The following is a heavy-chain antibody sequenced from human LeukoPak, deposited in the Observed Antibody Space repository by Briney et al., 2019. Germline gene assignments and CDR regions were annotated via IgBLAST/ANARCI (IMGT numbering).Heavy chain of an antibody. V-gene: IGHV1-69*13. J-gene: IGHJ4*02. Sequence: SVKVSCKASGGTFSSYAISWVRQAPGQGLEWMGGIIPIFDTANYAQKFQGRVTITADESTSTAYMELSSLRSEDTAVYYCARDRVVGATRYLYAYWGQGTLVTVSS. D-gene: IGHD1-26*01. CDR1: GGTFSSYA. CDR2: IIPIFDTA. CDR3: ARDRVVGATRYLYAY.